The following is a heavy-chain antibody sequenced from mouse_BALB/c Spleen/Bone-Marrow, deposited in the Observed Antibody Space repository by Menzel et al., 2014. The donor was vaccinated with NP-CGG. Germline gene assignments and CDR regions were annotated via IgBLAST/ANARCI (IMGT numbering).Heavy chain of an antibody. V-gene: IGHV7-1*02. CDR1: GFTFSDFY. Sequence: DVHLVESGGGLVQPGDSLRLSCAPSGFTFSDFYMEWVRQPPGKRLEWIAASRNKAKYYTTEYSASVKGRFIVSRDTSQSVLYLQMNALRAEDTAIYYCARDVGYGNYFVYWGQGTLVTVSA. CDR2: SRNKAKYYTT. J-gene: IGHJ3*01. CDR3: ARDVGYGNYFVY. D-gene: IGHD2-10*02.